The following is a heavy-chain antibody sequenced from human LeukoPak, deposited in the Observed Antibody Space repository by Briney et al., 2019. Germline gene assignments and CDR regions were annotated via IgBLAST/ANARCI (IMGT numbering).Heavy chain of an antibody. J-gene: IGHJ5*02. Sequence: GGSLRLSCAASGFTFSSYGMHWVRQAPGKGLEWVAVISYDGSNKYYADSVKGRFTISRDNSKNTLYLQMNSLRAEDTAIYYCAKDGKAVAGTPPYNWFDPWGQGTLVTVSS. V-gene: IGHV3-30*18. CDR3: AKDGKAVAGTPPYNWFDP. CDR2: ISYDGSNK. CDR1: GFTFSSYG. D-gene: IGHD6-19*01.